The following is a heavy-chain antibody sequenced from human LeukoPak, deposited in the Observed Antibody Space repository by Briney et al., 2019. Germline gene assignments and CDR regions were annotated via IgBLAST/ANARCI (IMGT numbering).Heavy chain of an antibody. J-gene: IGHJ5*02. Sequence: GASVKVSCKASGGTFSSYGVSWVRQAPGQGLEWTGWISAYNGNTNYAQKLQGRVTMTTDTSTSTAYMELRSLRSDDTAVYYCARYDLRGWWFDPWGQGTLVTVSS. D-gene: IGHD3-10*01. CDR2: ISAYNGNT. CDR3: ARYDLRGWWFDP. V-gene: IGHV1-18*01. CDR1: GGTFSSYG.